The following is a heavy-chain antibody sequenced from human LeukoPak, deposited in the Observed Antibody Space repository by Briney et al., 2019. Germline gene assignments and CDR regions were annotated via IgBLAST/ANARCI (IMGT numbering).Heavy chain of an antibody. CDR3: ARAARRGHYDSSGYYYYY. CDR2: ISAYNGNT. CDR1: GYTFTSYG. V-gene: IGHV1-18*01. D-gene: IGHD3-22*01. J-gene: IGHJ4*02. Sequence: ASVKVSCKASGYTFTSYGISWVRQAPGQGLEWMGWISAYNGNTNYAQKLQGRVTMTTDTSTSTAYMELRSLRSDDTAVYYCARAARRGHYDSSGYYYYYWGQGTLVTVSS.